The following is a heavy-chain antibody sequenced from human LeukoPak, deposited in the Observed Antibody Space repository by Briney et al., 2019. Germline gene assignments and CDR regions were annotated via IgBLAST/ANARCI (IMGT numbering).Heavy chain of an antibody. CDR2: MNPNSGNT. V-gene: IGHV1-8*01. J-gene: IGHJ5*02. Sequence: ASVKVSCKASGYTFTSYDINWVRQATGQGLEWMGWMNPNSGNTGYAQKFQGRVTMTRNTSISTAYMELSSLRSEDTAVYYCARAVGYCSSTSCHNWFDPWGQGTLVTVSS. D-gene: IGHD2-2*01. CDR1: GYTFTSYD. CDR3: ARAVGYCSSTSCHNWFDP.